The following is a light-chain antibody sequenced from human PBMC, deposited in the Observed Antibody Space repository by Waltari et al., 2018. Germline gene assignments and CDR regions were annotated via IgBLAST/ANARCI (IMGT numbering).Light chain of an antibody. CDR3: QQTYITPRT. V-gene: IGKV1-39*01. Sequence: DIQMTQFPTSLSASVEDRVTITCRASQTITNYLNWYQQKSGKAPRLLIYGASNLQGGVPSRFRGSGSGTDCTLTISNLQPEDFATYYCQQTYITPRTFGQGTKVEIK. CDR1: QTITNY. J-gene: IGKJ1*01. CDR2: GAS.